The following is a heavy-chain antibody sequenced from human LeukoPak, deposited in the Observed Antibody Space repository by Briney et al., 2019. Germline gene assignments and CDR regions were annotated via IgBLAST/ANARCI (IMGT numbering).Heavy chain of an antibody. J-gene: IGHJ4*02. V-gene: IGHV1-69*06. CDR2: IIPIFGTA. CDR1: GGTFSSYA. CDR3: ARIVLEGSGSWTPIEDY. Sequence: ASVKVSCKASGGTFSSYAISWVRQAPGQGLEWMGGIIPIFGTANYAQKFQGRVTITADKSTSTAYMELSSLRSDDTAVYYCARIVLEGSGSWTPIEDYWGQGTLVTVSS. D-gene: IGHD1-26*01.